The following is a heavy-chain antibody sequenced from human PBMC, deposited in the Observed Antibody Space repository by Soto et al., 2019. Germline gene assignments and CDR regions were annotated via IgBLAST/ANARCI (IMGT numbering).Heavy chain of an antibody. V-gene: IGHV1-46*01. J-gene: IGHJ6*02. CDR3: ARARAADGYYYYYGMDV. CDR2: INPSGGST. CDR1: GYTFTSYY. D-gene: IGHD6-13*01. Sequence: ASVKVSCKASGYTFTSYYMHWVRQAPGQGLEWMGIINPSGGSTSYAQKFQGRVTMTRDTSTSTVYMELSSLRSEDTAVYYCARARAADGYYYYYGMDVWGQGTTVTVSS.